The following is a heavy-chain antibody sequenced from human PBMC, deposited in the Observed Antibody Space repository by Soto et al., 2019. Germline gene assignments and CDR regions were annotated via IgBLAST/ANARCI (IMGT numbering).Heavy chain of an antibody. CDR1: GGSISSGDYY. J-gene: IGHJ6*02. V-gene: IGHV4-30-4*01. CDR2: IYYSGST. Sequence: PSETLSLTCTVSGGSISSGDYYWSWIRQPPGKGLEWIGYIYYSGSTYYNPSLKSRVTISVDTSKNQFSLKLSSVTAADTAVYYCAGTIGHRRYYYYGMDVWGQGTTVTVSS. CDR3: AGTIGHRRYYYYGMDV.